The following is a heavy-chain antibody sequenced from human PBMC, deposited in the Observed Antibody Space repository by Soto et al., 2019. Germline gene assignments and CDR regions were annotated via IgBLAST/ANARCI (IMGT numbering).Heavy chain of an antibody. CDR3: ARKKENINSSHSGAV. V-gene: IGHV1-18*01. CDR2: ISAYNGNT. D-gene: IGHD1-20*01. Sequence: ASVKVSCKASGYTFTSYGISWVRQAPGQGLEWMGWISAYNGNTNYAQKLQGRVTMTTDTSTSTAYMELRSLRSDDTAVYYCARKKENINSSHSGAVWGKRTTVPVP. J-gene: IGHJ6*03. CDR1: GYTFTSYG.